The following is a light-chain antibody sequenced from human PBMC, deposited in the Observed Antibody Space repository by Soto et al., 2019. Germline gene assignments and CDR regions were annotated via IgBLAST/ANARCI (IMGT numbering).Light chain of an antibody. CDR1: QSVSSN. Sequence: EIVMTQSPATLSVSPGERATLSCRASQSVSSNLAWYQQKPGQAPRHLIYGASTRATGIPARFSGSRSGTEFTLTIGSLESEDFAVYYWQEYNNWRGTFGQGTKVDI. CDR3: QEYNNWRGT. CDR2: GAS. V-gene: IGKV3-15*01. J-gene: IGKJ1*01.